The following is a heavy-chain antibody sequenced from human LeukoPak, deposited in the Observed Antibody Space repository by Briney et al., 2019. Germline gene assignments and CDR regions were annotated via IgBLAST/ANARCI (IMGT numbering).Heavy chain of an antibody. J-gene: IGHJ4*02. Sequence: GGPLRLSCAASGFTVSSNYVNWVRQAPGKGLEWVSVIYSGGSTYYADSVKGRFTISRHNSKNTLYLQMNSLRAEDTAVYYCAIGLYYSDYWGQGTLVTVSS. CDR3: AIGLYYSDY. V-gene: IGHV3-53*04. CDR2: IYSGGST. D-gene: IGHD2-21*02. CDR1: GFTVSSNY.